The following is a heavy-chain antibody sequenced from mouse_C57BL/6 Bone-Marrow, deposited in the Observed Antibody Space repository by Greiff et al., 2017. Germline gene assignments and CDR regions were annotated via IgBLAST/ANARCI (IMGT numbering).Heavy chain of an antibody. J-gene: IGHJ3*01. D-gene: IGHD4-1*01. Sequence: EVKLVESGGGLVQPGGSLKLSCAASGFTFSDYGMAWVRQAPRKGPEWVAFISNLAYSIYYADTVTGRFTISRENAKNTLYLEMSSLRSEDTAMYYCERMANWDGSFAYWGQGTLVTVSA. CDR3: ERMANWDGSFAY. CDR1: GFTFSDYG. CDR2: ISNLAYSI. V-gene: IGHV5-15*01.